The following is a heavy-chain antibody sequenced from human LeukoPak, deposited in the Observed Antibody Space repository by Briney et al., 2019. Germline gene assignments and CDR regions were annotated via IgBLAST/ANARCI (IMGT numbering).Heavy chain of an antibody. Sequence: GGSLRLSCAASGFTVSSNYMSWVRRAPGKGLEWGSVIYSGGSTYYADSVKGRFTISRDNSKNTLYLQMNSLRAEDTAVYYCARYSSGWPHIDYWGQGTLVTVSS. CDR2: IYSGGST. D-gene: IGHD6-19*01. J-gene: IGHJ4*02. CDR1: GFTVSSNY. CDR3: ARYSSGWPHIDY. V-gene: IGHV3-53*01.